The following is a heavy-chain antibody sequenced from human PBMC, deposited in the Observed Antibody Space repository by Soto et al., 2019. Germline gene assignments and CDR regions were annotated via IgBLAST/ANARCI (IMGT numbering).Heavy chain of an antibody. CDR3: ARGNTEDYSNQNHRHFDY. V-gene: IGHV4-34*01. CDR1: GGSFSGYY. D-gene: IGHD4-4*01. Sequence: SETLSLTCAVYGGSFSGYYWSWIRQPPGKGLEWIGEINHSGSTNYNPSLKSRVTISVDTSKNQFSLKLSSVTAADTAVYYCARGNTEDYSNQNHRHFDYWGQGTLVTVSS. J-gene: IGHJ4*02. CDR2: INHSGST.